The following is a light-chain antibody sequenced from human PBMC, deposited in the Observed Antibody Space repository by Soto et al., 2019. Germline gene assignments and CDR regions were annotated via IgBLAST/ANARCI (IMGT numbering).Light chain of an antibody. Sequence: DLQMTQSPSTLSASVGDRVTITCRASQSISSWLAWYQQKPGKAPKLLIYDASSLESGVPSRFSGSGSGTEFTLTISSLQPDDFATYYCQQYNSYSFLTFGGGTKVEIK. V-gene: IGKV1-5*01. J-gene: IGKJ4*01. CDR3: QQYNSYSFLT. CDR2: DAS. CDR1: QSISSW.